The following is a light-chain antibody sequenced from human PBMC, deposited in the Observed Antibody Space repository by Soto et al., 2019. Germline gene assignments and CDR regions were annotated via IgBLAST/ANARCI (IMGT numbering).Light chain of an antibody. Sequence: EFVLTQSPATLSLSPGERATLSCRASQTVITYLAWYQQKPGQAPRLLIFDATKRVTGIPARFSGSGSGTEFTLTITSLQSEDFAVYYCQQYNNVPRTFGPGTKVDIK. CDR2: DAT. CDR3: QQYNNVPRT. CDR1: QTVITY. V-gene: IGKV3-11*01. J-gene: IGKJ3*01.